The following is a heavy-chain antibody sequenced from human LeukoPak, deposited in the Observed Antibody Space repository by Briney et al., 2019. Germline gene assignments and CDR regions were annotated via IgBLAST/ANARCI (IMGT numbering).Heavy chain of an antibody. D-gene: IGHD2-15*01. CDR2: INWSGSTT. V-gene: IGHV3-20*01. J-gene: IGHJ3*01. CDR3: ARGVSASDPSGVDAFDL. Sequence: GGSLRLSSAASRFTLEDYAMSWVRHTPEKGLEWVAGINWSGSTTGYADSVKGRFTVSRDNAKNSLSLEMNSLRVEDTALCHCARGVSASDPSGVDAFDLWGQGSLVTVSS. CDR1: RFTLEDYA.